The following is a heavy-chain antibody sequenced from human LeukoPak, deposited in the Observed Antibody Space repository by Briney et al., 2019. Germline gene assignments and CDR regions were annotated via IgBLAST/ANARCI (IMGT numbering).Heavy chain of an antibody. J-gene: IGHJ3*02. CDR3: AREMWGLNCSSTSCYRGFAFDI. CDR2: TYYRSKWYN. D-gene: IGHD2-2*02. CDR1: GDSVSSNSAA. Sequence: SQTLSLTCAISGDSVSSNSAAWNWIRQSPSRGLEWLGRTYYRSKWYNDYAVSVKSRITINPGTSKNQFSLQLNSVTPEDTAVYYCAREMWGLNCSSTSCYRGFAFDIWGQGTMVTVSS. V-gene: IGHV6-1*01.